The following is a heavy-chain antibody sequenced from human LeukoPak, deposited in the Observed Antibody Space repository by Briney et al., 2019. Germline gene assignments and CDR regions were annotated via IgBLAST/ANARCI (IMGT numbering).Heavy chain of an antibody. J-gene: IGHJ4*02. D-gene: IGHD5-24*01. CDR1: GFTFSSYW. CDR2: IKQDGSEK. Sequence: PGGSLRLSCAASGFTFSSYWMSWVRQAPGKGLEWVANIKQDGSEKCYVDSVKGRFTISRDNAKNSLYLQMNSLRAEDTAVYYCARERRWLQSPGGDYWGQGTLVTVSS. V-gene: IGHV3-7*01. CDR3: ARERRWLQSPGGDY.